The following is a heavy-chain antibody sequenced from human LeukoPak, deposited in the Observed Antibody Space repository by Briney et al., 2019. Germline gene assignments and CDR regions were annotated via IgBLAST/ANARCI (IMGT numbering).Heavy chain of an antibody. D-gene: IGHD2-2*01. CDR1: GYTFTSYG. CDR3: ARVPGYCSSTSCWDWFDP. J-gene: IGHJ5*02. Sequence: ASVKVSCTASGYTFTSYGISWVRQAPGQGLEWMGWISAYNGNTNYAQKLQGRVTMTTDTSTSTAYMELRSLRSDDTAVYYCARVPGYCSSTSCWDWFDPWGQGTLVTVSS. CDR2: ISAYNGNT. V-gene: IGHV1-18*01.